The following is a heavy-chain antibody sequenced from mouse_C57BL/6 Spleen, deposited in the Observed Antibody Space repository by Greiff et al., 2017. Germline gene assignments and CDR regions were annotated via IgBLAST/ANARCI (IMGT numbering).Heavy chain of an antibody. J-gene: IGHJ1*03. CDR1: GYTFTDYY. CDR2: INPYNGGT. Sequence: EVQLQQSGPVLVKPGASVKMSCKASGYTFTDYYMNWVKQSHGKSLEWIGVINPYNGGTSYNQKFKGKATLTVDKSSSTAYLELNSLTSEDSAVYYCARGSSYYGSSPGSVFDVWGTGTTVTVSS. D-gene: IGHD1-1*01. CDR3: ARGSSYYGSSPGSVFDV. V-gene: IGHV1-19*01.